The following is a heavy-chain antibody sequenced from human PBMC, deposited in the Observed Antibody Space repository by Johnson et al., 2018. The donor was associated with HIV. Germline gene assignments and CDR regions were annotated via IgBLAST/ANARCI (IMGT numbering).Heavy chain of an antibody. CDR1: GFTFSDAW. V-gene: IGHV3-72*01. CDR3: TTEMHQLLNRDAFDI. CDR2: TKNKANSYTT. D-gene: IGHD6-13*01. J-gene: IGHJ3*02. Sequence: VQLVESGGGLVKPGGSLRVSCAASGFTFSDAWMHWVRQGPGKGLEWVGRTKNKANSYTTEYAASVKGRFTISRDDSKNTLYLQVNSLKTEDTAVYYCTTEMHQLLNRDAFDIWGQGTMVTVSS.